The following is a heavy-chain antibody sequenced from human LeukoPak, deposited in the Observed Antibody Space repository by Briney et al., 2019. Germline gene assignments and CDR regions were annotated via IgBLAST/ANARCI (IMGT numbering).Heavy chain of an antibody. D-gene: IGHD3-10*01. CDR1: GFTFSSYA. V-gene: IGHV3-23*01. CDR2: ISSSDNST. CDR3: AKDPHIQYYYGSGSYLAY. Sequence: GGSLRLSCAASGFTFSSYAMSWVRQAPGKGLEWVSTISSSDNSTYYADSVKGRFTISRDNSKNTLYLQMNSLRAEDTAVYYCAKDPHIQYYYGSGSYLAYWGQGTLVTVSS. J-gene: IGHJ4*02.